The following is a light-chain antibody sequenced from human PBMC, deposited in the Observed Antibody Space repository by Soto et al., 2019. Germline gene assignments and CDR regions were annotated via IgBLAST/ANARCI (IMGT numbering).Light chain of an antibody. Sequence: EIVLTQSPGTLSLSPGERATLSCRASQSVSSSYLAWYQQKPGQAPRLLIYGASSRATGSPDRFSGSGSGTDFTLTISRLEPEDFAVYYCQQYCSSPPLTFGGGTKVEIK. V-gene: IGKV3-20*01. J-gene: IGKJ4*01. CDR3: QQYCSSPPLT. CDR2: GAS. CDR1: QSVSSSY.